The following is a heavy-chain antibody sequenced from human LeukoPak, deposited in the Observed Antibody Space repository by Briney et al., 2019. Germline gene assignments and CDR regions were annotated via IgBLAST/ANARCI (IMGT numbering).Heavy chain of an antibody. V-gene: IGHV1-2*02. CDR3: ARLWVDY. Sequence: ASVKVSYKAAGYTFTGYYLHWGRHAPGQGLEWMGWINPNSGGTNYAQKFQGRVTMTRDTSISTAYMELSRLRSDDTAVYYCARLWVDYWGQGTLVTVSS. CDR1: GYTFTGYY. J-gene: IGHJ4*02. D-gene: IGHD3-10*01. CDR2: INPNSGGT.